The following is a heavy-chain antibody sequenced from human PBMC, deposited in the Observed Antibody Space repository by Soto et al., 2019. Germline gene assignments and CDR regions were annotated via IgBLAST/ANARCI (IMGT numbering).Heavy chain of an antibody. CDR1: GFTFSSYG. Sequence: QVQLVESGGGVVQPGRSLRLSCAASGFTFSSYGMHWVRQAPGKGLGWGAVISKDGSNKYYADSVKGRFTISRDNSKNTLYLQMNSLRAEDTAVYYCAKDYVVVAATPEVPDAFDIWGQGTMVTVSS. CDR3: AKDYVVVAATPEVPDAFDI. V-gene: IGHV3-30*18. J-gene: IGHJ3*02. D-gene: IGHD2-15*01. CDR2: ISKDGSNK.